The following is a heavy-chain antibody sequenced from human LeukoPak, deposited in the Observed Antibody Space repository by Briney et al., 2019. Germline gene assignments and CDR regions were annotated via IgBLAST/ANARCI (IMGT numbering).Heavy chain of an antibody. D-gene: IGHD3-22*01. CDR2: IYSGGST. CDR3: ARDSYDSSGHYPPFDY. V-gene: IGHV3-66*01. CDR1: GFTVSSNY. Sequence: PGGSLRLSCAASGFTVSSNYMSWVRQAPGKGLEWVSIIYSGGSTYYTDSVKGRFTISRDNSKNTLYLQMNSLRAEDTAVYYCARDSYDSSGHYPPFDYWGQGTLVTVSS. J-gene: IGHJ4*02.